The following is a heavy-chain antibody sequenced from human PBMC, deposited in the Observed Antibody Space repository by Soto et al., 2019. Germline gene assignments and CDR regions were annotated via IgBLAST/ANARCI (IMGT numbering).Heavy chain of an antibody. CDR2: ISHDGSSQ. CDR1: GFSFNTYV. CDR3: ATEDESSGHAGTFHH. V-gene: IGHV3-30-3*01. D-gene: IGHD3-22*01. Sequence: QMQLEESGGGVAQPGRSLRLSCAASGFSFNTYVMHLVRQAPGKGLEWVAGISHDGSSQHYAGSVKGRFTISRDNSRSTLNLEMNSLTDEDTAVYHCATEDESSGHAGTFHHWGQGTLVTVSS. J-gene: IGHJ1*01.